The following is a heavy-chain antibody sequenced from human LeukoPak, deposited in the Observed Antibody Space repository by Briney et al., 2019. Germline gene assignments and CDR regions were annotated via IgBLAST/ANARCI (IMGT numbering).Heavy chain of an antibody. CDR1: GYTFTSYA. V-gene: IGHV1-3*01. J-gene: IGHJ4*02. CDR2: INAGNGNT. Sequence: EASVKVSCKASGYTFTSYAMHWVRQAPGQRLEWMGWINAGNGNTKYSQKFQGRVTITRDTSASTAYMELSSLRSEDTAVYYCAKEGSRETYYDILTGYSLDYWGQGTLVTVSS. CDR3: AKEGSRETYYDILTGYSLDY. D-gene: IGHD3-9*01.